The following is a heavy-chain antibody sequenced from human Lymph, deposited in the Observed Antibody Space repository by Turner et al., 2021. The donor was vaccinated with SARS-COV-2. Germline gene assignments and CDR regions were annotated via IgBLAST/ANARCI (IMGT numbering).Heavy chain of an antibody. CDR2: IIPILAIA. V-gene: IGHV1-69*10. Sequence: QVQLVQSEADVKKPGSSVKVSCTASGGTFSSYAITWVRQAPGQGLEWMGGIIPILAIANYAQKFQGRVTITADKSTSTAYMELSSLRSEDTAVYYCARDSPYCSSTSCYDPWGQGTLVTVST. CDR1: GGTFSSYA. D-gene: IGHD2-2*01. CDR3: ARDSPYCSSTSCYDP. J-gene: IGHJ5*02.